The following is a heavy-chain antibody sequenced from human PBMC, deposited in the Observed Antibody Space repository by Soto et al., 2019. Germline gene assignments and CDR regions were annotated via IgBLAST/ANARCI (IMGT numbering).Heavy chain of an antibody. V-gene: IGHV1-69*13. J-gene: IGHJ4*02. CDR2: ITPILDTT. Sequence: ASVKVSCKASGDTFSSSYTISWVRLAPGQGLEWMGGITPILDTTHYAQKFQDRVTITADESTNIAYMELSSLRSDDTAVYYCAKTPPRTTATAYYFDYWGPGTLFTVSS. CDR3: AKTPPRTTATAYYFDY. D-gene: IGHD4-17*01. CDR1: GDTFSSSYT.